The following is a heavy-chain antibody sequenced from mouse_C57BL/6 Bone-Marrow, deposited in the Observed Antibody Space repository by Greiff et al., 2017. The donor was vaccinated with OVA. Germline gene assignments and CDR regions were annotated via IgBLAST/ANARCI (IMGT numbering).Heavy chain of an antibody. Sequence: VKLVESGPGLVKPSQSLFLTCSITGFPITSGYYWIWIRQSPGKPLEWMGYITHSGETFYNPSLQRPISITRETSKNQFFRQLNSVTTEDTAMYYCAGGGKKGLDYWGQGTSVTVSS. D-gene: IGHD1-1*02. CDR3: AGGGKKGLDY. J-gene: IGHJ4*01. CDR2: ITHSGET. V-gene: IGHV12-3*01. CDR1: GFPITSGYY.